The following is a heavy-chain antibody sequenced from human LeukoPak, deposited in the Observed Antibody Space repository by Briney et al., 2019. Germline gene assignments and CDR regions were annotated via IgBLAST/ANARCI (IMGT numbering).Heavy chain of an antibody. Sequence: SETLSLTCTVSGGSISSYYWSWIRQPAGKGLEWIGRIYTSGSTNYNPSLKSRVTMSVDTSKNQFSLKLSSVTAADTAVYYCARGLVADSDYYYYMDVWGKGTTVTISS. CDR2: IYTSGST. CDR3: ARGLVADSDYYYYMDV. CDR1: GGSISSYY. J-gene: IGHJ6*03. D-gene: IGHD5-12*01. V-gene: IGHV4-4*07.